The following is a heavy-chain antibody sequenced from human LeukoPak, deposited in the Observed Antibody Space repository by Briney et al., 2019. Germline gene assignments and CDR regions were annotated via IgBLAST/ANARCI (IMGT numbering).Heavy chain of an antibody. CDR2: LDKGGSEK. D-gene: IGHD4-17*01. CDR3: AREGHGDYHI. Sequence: GGPLRLSCVVSRITFRNHWTTGARHAPGKGLERLDNLDKGGSEKYYGDSVKGRFSIFTDNAKHSLYLQMNSLRIDDRAMYCCAREGHGDYHIWGQGTTVS. V-gene: IGHV3-7*01. J-gene: IGHJ3*02. CDR1: RITFRNHW.